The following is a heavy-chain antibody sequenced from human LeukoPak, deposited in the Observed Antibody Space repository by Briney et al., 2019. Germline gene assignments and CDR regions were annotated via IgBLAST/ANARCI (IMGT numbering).Heavy chain of an antibody. CDR1: GFTFSSYA. Sequence: GGSLRLSCAASGFTFSSYAMSWVRQAPGKGLEWVSAISGSGGSTYYADSVKGRFTISRDNSKNTLYLQMNSLKTEDTAVYYCTTDLGYYYGSGYDYWGQGTLVTVSS. CDR2: ISGSGGST. V-gene: IGHV3-23*01. CDR3: TTDLGYYYGSGYDY. D-gene: IGHD3-10*01. J-gene: IGHJ4*02.